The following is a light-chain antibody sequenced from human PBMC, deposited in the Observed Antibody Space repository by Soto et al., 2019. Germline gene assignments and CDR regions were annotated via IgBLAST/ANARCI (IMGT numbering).Light chain of an antibody. CDR2: DAS. V-gene: IGKV3-11*01. CDR3: QQRSHWPPGPLA. CDR1: QSVSSY. Sequence: EIVLTQSPATLSLSPGERATLSCRASQSVSSYLAWYQQKHGQAPRLLIYDASNRATGIPARFSGSGSGTDVTLTIRSLETEDFAVYYCQQRSHWPPGPLAFGGGAKGEIK. J-gene: IGKJ4*01.